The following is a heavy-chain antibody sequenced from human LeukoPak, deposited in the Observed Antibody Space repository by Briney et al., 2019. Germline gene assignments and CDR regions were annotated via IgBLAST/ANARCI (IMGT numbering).Heavy chain of an antibody. CDR3: ATWQLERRGFDY. J-gene: IGHJ4*02. V-gene: IGHV1-69*06. D-gene: IGHD1-1*01. Sequence: SVKVSCKASGGTFSSYAISWVRQAPGQGLEWMGGIIPIFGTANYAQKFQGRVTITADKSTSTAYMELSSLRSEDTAVYYCATWQLERRGFDYWGQGTLVTVSS. CDR1: GGTFSSYA. CDR2: IIPIFGTA.